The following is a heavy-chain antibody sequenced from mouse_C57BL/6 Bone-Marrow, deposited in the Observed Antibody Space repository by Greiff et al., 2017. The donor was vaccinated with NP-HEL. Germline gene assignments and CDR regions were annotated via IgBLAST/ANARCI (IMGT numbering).Heavy chain of an antibody. Sequence: HLVESGPGLVKPSQSLFLTCSITGFPITSGYYWIWIRQSPGKPLEWMGYITHSGETFYNPSLQNPISITRETSKNQFFLQLNSVTTEDTAMYYCAGDYDGYWYFDVWGTGTTVTVSS. CDR1: GFPITSGYY. CDR3: AGDYDGYWYFDV. D-gene: IGHD2-3*01. V-gene: IGHV12-3*01. CDR2: ITHSGET. J-gene: IGHJ1*03.